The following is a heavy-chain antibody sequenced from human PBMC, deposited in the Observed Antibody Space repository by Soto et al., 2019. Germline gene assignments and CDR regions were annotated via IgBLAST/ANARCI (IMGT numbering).Heavy chain of an antibody. V-gene: IGHV4-34*01. Sequence: SETLSLTCAVYGGSFSGYYWTWIRQPPGKGLEWIGEINHSGSTNYNPSLKSRVTISVDTSKNQFSLKLSSVTVADTAVYYCARAHCSSTSCYSTSWFDPWGQGTLVTVSS. CDR3: ARAHCSSTSCYSTSWFDP. CDR2: INHSGST. D-gene: IGHD2-2*01. CDR1: GGSFSGYY. J-gene: IGHJ5*02.